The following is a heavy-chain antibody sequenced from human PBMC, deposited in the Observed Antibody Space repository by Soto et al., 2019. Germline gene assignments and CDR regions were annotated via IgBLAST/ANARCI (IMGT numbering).Heavy chain of an antibody. CDR3: AKGPHTNVGWPYYFGS. J-gene: IGHJ4*02. CDR1: GFSLANYP. Sequence: GCSLRLSCVASGFSLANYPMNWARQTPGKGLEWISYSSPRGDTIYYADSVEGRFTISRDNARNSLSLHMSSLRDEDSALYYCAKGPHTNVGWPYYFGSWGQGALVSVSS. D-gene: IGHD3-9*01. CDR2: SSPRGDTI. V-gene: IGHV3-48*02.